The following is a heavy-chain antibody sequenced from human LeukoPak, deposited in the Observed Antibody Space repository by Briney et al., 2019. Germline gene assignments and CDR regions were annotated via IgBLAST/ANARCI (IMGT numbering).Heavy chain of an antibody. V-gene: IGHV4-34*01. D-gene: IGHD3-10*01. Sequence: SETLSLTCAVYGGSFRGYYWSWIRQPPGKGLEWIGEINHSGSTNYNPSLKSRVTISVDTSKNQFSLKLSSVTAADTAVYYCARAAYVWFGERPGSYYYYYGMDVWGKGTTVTVSS. CDR2: INHSGST. J-gene: IGHJ6*04. CDR3: ARAAYVWFGERPGSYYYYYGMDV. CDR1: GGSFRGYY.